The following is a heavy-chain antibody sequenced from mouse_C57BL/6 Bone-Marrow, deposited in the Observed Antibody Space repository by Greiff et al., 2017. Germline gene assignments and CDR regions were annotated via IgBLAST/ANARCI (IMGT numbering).Heavy chain of an antibody. D-gene: IGHD1-1*01. Sequence: EVQGVESGGGLVQPGGSMKLSCAASGFTFSDAWMDWVRQSPEKGLEWVAEIRNKANNHATYYAESVKGRFTISRDDSKSSIYLQMNSLRAEDTGIYYCTRHLIYDYCSSPHYYAMDYWGQGTSVTVSS. CDR2: IRNKANNHAT. J-gene: IGHJ4*01. V-gene: IGHV6-6*01. CDR3: TRHLIYDYCSSPHYYAMDY. CDR1: GFTFSDAW.